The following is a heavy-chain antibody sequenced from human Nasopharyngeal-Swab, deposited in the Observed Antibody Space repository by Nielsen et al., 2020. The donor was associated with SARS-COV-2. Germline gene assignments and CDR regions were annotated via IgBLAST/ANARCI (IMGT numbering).Heavy chain of an antibody. CDR1: GFTFDDYA. CDR2: ISWNSGST. D-gene: IGHD5-24*01. Sequence: SLKISCAASGFTFDDYAMHWVRQAPGKGLEWVSGISWNSGSTGYADSVKGRFTISRDNAKNSLYLQMNSLRAEDTALYYCAKIDGYNYLYAFDIWDQGTMVTVSS. V-gene: IGHV3-9*01. J-gene: IGHJ3*02. CDR3: AKIDGYNYLYAFDI.